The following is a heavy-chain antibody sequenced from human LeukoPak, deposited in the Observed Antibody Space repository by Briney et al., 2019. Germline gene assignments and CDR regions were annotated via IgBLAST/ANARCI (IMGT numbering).Heavy chain of an antibody. J-gene: IGHJ4*02. CDR2: IYYSGST. D-gene: IGHD4-17*01. CDR3: ARAGYGDYAGFDY. CDR1: GGSISGSSYY. Sequence: PSETLSLTCTVSGGSISGSSYYWGWIRQPPGKGLEWIGSIYYSGSTNYNPSLKSRVTISVDTSKNQFSLKLSSVTAADTAVYYCARAGYGDYAGFDYWGQGTLVTVSS. V-gene: IGHV4-39*07.